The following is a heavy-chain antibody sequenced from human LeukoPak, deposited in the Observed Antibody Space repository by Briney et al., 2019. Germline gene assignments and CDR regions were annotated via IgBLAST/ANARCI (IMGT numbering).Heavy chain of an antibody. CDR1: GYSFTTSW. V-gene: IGHV5-51*01. Sequence: GESLRISCKGSGYSFTTSWIGWVRPMPGRGLEWMGIIYPGDSDTRYSPSFQGQVTISADKSISTAYLQWSSLRASDTAMYYCARRSSYDSSGHYPFDYWGQGTLVTVSS. CDR3: ARRSSYDSSGHYPFDY. CDR2: IYPGDSDT. D-gene: IGHD3-22*01. J-gene: IGHJ4*02.